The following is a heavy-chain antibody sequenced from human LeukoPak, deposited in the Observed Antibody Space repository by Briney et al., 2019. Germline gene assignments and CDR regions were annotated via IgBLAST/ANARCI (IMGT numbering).Heavy chain of an antibody. J-gene: IGHJ4*02. CDR2: IYHSGST. Sequence: SGTLSLTCAVSGGSISSSNWWSWVRQPPGKGLEWIGEIYHSGSTNYNPSLKSRVTISVDKSKNQFSLKLSSVTAADTAVYYCARLSSGYYYDYYFDYWGQGTLVTVSS. CDR1: GGSISSSNW. V-gene: IGHV4-4*02. CDR3: ARLSSGYYYDYYFDY. D-gene: IGHD3-22*01.